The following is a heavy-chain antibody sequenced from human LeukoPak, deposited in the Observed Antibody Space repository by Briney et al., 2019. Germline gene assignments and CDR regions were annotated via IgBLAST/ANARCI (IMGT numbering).Heavy chain of an antibody. J-gene: IGHJ4*02. Sequence: ASVKVSCKASGGTFSSYGISWVRQAPGQGLEWMGWISAYNGNTNYAQKLQGRVTMTTDTSTSTAYMELRSLRSDDTAVYYCTRGPPNWGYDFWGQGTLVTVSS. CDR2: ISAYNGNT. CDR1: GGTFSSYG. V-gene: IGHV1-18*01. D-gene: IGHD3/OR15-3a*01. CDR3: TRGPPNWGYDF.